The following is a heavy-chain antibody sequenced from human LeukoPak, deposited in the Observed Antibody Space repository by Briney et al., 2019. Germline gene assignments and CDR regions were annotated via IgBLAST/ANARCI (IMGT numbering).Heavy chain of an antibody. Sequence: PGGSLRLSCAAPGFIFSVSDMVWARQAPGKGLKWVSTITHNSANIYYADSVKGRFSISRDNARNSLFLQMNSLRAEDTAVYYCAVNFRHWGPGTLVTVSS. CDR2: ITHNSANI. CDR3: AVNFRH. D-gene: IGHD2/OR15-2a*01. V-gene: IGHV3-21*01. CDR1: GFIFSVSD. J-gene: IGHJ4*02.